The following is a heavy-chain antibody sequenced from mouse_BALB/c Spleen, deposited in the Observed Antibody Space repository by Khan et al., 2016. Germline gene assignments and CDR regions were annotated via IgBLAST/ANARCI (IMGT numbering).Heavy chain of an antibody. CDR3: ARASSWFAY. CDR2: INSNGGST. V-gene: IGHV5-6-3*01. CDR1: GFTFRTYG. J-gene: IGHJ3*01. Sequence: EVELVESGGGLVQPGGSLKFSCAASGFTFRTYGMSWVRQTPDKRLELVATINSNGGSTSYPDSVKGRFTIFRDNAKNTLYLQMSSLKSEYTAMYYCARASSWFAYWGQGTLVTVSA.